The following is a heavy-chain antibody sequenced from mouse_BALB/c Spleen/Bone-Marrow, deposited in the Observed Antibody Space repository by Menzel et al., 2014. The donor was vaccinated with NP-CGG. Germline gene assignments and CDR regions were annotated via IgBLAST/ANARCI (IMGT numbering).Heavy chain of an antibody. J-gene: IGHJ2*01. D-gene: IGHD2-1*01. CDR2: INSNGGST. CDR3: VRGNYGNYVDYFDF. Sequence: EVKVVESGGGLVQPGGSLKLSCAASRFTFSSYGMSWVRQTPDERLELVATINSNGGSTYYPDSVKGRFTISRDTAKNTLYLQMSSLKSEETAMYYCVRGNYGNYVDYFDFWGQGTTLTVSS. V-gene: IGHV5-6-3*01. CDR1: RFTFSSYG.